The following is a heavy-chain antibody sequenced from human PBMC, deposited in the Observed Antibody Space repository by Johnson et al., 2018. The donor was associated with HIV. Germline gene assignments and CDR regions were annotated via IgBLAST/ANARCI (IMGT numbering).Heavy chain of an antibody. CDR1: GFTFSSNP. D-gene: IGHD5-18*01. Sequence: QMQLVESGGGVVQPGRSLRLSCAASGFTFSSNPMHWVRQAPGKGLEWVAVMSFDGNNRYYADSVKGRFTISRDNSKNTLYLQMNSLKAEDTAVYYCARESSAGEYSYGIIWGQGTMVTVSS. V-gene: IGHV3-30*14. CDR2: MSFDGNNR. J-gene: IGHJ3*02. CDR3: ARESSAGEYSYGII.